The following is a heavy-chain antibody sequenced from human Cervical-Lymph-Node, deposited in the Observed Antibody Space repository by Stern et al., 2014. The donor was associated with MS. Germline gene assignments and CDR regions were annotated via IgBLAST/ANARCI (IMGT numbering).Heavy chain of an antibody. D-gene: IGHD2-15*01. CDR1: GFTFDDYA. CDR3: AKDINLRGTYYFDY. Sequence: EVQLVESGGGLVQPGRSLRLSCAASGFTFDDYAMHWVRQAPGKGVEWVPGISRNSGNIGNADSVKGRFTMYRDNANNSHYFQLNSLIAEDTALYYCAKDINLRGTYYFDYWGQGTLVTVSS. J-gene: IGHJ4*02. CDR2: ISRNSGNI. V-gene: IGHV3-9*01.